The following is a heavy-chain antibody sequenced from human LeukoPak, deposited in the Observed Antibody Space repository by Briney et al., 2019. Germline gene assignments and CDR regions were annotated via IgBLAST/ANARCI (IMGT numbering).Heavy chain of an antibody. J-gene: IGHJ4*02. CDR1: GFTFSSYS. CDR2: ISSSSTI. Sequence: GGSLRLSCAASGFTFSSYSMNWVRQAPGKGLEWVSYISSSSTIYYADSVKGRFTISRDNAKNSLYLQMNSLRAEDTAVYYCARADPGPYCFDYWGQGTLVTVSS. CDR3: ARADPGPYCFDY. D-gene: IGHD1-14*01. V-gene: IGHV3-48*04.